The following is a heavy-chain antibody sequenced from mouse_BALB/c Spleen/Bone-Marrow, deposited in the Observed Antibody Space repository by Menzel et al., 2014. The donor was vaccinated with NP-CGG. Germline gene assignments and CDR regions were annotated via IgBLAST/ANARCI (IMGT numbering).Heavy chain of an antibody. CDR3: ARETGPRAMDY. CDR2: ISDDGGNT. D-gene: IGHD4-1*01. Sequence: EVMLVESGGGLVKPGGSLKLSCAASGFTFSDYYMFWVRQTPEKRLEGVATISDDGGNTYYRDSVKGRFTISRDNAKNKLNLQMSSLKSEDTATYHCARETGPRAMDYWGQGTSVTVSS. J-gene: IGHJ4*01. CDR1: GFTFSDYY. V-gene: IGHV5-4*02.